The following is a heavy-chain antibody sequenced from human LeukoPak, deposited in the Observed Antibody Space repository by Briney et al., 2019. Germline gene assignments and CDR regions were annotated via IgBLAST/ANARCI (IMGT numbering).Heavy chain of an antibody. V-gene: IGHV1-58*02. CDR3: AAAGESGSHSAWFDP. J-gene: IGHJ5*02. Sequence: SVKVSCKASGFTFTNSAMQWVRQARGQRLEWIGWIVVGSGNTNYAQKFQERVTITRDMSTSTAYMELSSLRSEDTAVYYCAAAGESGSHSAWFDPWGQGTLVTVSS. D-gene: IGHD1-26*01. CDR1: GFTFTNSA. CDR2: IVVGSGNT.